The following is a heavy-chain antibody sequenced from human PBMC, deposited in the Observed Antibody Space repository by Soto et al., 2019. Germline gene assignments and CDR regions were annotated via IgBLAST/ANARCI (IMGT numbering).Heavy chain of an antibody. CDR3: AQLLEGDYVGYFYY. CDR2: LYWNDEK. J-gene: IGHJ4*02. Sequence: ESGPTLVNPTPTLTLTCAFSGFSLSTSGVSVGWIRQPPGKALEWLALLYWNDEKRYSPSLKTRLSITKDTSENQVLLTMTNVDPVDTATYHCAQLLEGDYVGYFYYWGPGILVTVSS. CDR1: GFSLSTSGVS. V-gene: IGHV2-5*01. D-gene: IGHD4-17*01.